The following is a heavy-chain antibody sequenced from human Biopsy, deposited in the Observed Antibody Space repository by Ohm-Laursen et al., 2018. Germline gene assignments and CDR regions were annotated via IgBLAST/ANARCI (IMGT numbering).Heavy chain of an antibody. V-gene: IGHV4-59*02. CDR1: GGYVSSYY. D-gene: IGHD3-22*01. CDR3: ARGDYYDSTSYYNALKFDP. Sequence: PGTLSLTCTVSGGYVSSYYWSWIRRPPGKGLEWIGYMYDTGNTNYNPSLKSRVTISKDRSKNQVSLRLSSVTAADTAVYYCARGDYYDSTSYYNALKFDPWGQGTLVTVSS. CDR2: MYDTGNT. J-gene: IGHJ5*02.